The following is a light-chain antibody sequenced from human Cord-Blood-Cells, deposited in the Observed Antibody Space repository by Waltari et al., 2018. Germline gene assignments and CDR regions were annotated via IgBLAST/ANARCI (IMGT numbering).Light chain of an antibody. CDR3: QQYNSYSLT. V-gene: IGKV1-5*03. CDR2: KAS. J-gene: IGKJ4*01. CDR1: QSISSW. Sequence: DIQMTQSPSTLSASVGDRVTITCRASQSISSWLAWYQQKPGNAPKLLIYKASSLESGDPSRFSGSVSGTEFTLTISSLQPDDFATYYCQQYNSYSLTFGGGTKVEIK.